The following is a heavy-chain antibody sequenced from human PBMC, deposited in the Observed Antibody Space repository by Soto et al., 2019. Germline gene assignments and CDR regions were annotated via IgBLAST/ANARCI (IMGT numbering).Heavy chain of an antibody. Sequence: QVQLVQSGAEVKKPGSSVKVSCKASGGTFSSYAISWVRQAPGQGLEWMGGIIPIFGTANYAQKFQGRVTITADESTSIAYMELSSLRSEDTAVYYCAARGSSGDYCDSSGHIRWGQGTLVTVSS. CDR1: GGTFSSYA. J-gene: IGHJ4*02. CDR3: AARGSSGDYCDSSGHIR. V-gene: IGHV1-69*01. CDR2: IIPIFGTA. D-gene: IGHD3-22*01.